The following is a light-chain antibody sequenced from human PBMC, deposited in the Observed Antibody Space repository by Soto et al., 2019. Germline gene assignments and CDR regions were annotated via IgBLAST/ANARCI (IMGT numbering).Light chain of an antibody. J-gene: IGKJ1*01. V-gene: IGKV3-20*01. CDR1: QSVSNNY. Sequence: EIVLTQSPGTLSLSPGERATLSCRASQSVSNNYLAWYQQKRGQAPRLLIYGASNMDTGIPVRVSGSGSGTYFTITIVILDLDDFAVYYCQQYGSSGTFGQGTKVEIK. CDR3: QQYGSSGT. CDR2: GAS.